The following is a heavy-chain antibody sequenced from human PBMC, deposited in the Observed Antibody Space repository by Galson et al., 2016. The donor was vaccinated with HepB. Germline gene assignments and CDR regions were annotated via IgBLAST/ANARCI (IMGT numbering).Heavy chain of an antibody. D-gene: IGHD1-26*01. V-gene: IGHV1-18*01. CDR1: GNYFTTYG. CDR3: AAHSGTNSCGRKAPDY. Sequence: SVKVSCKAYGNYFTTYGFTWVRQAPGQGLEWMGWIGAYNGNTHSAQKFQDRVTLTRNTFTTTVYLELRSLRLDDTAVYYCAAHSGTNSCGRKAPDYWGQGTLITVSS. CDR2: IGAYNGNT. J-gene: IGHJ4*02.